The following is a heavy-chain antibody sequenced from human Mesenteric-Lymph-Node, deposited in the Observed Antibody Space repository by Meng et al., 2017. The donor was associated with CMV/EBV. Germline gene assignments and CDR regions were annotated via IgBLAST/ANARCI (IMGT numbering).Heavy chain of an antibody. CDR3: ARLWNSAFFYYFDY. Sequence: IVCCHFLVAWVPPPPGKGLEWIGTVYYGGNTYYNPSLKSRLTISVDTSKNRFSLRLTSVTAADTALYFCARLWNSAFFYYFDYWGPGTLVTVSS. CDR1: IVCCHFL. V-gene: IGHV4-39*01. J-gene: IGHJ4*01. D-gene: IGHD2/OR15-2a*01. CDR2: VYYGGNT.